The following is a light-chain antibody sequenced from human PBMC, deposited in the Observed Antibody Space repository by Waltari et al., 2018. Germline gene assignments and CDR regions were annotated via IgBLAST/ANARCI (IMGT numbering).Light chain of an antibody. Sequence: LRTYAIGWHQHQPEKGPRSLMKVNSDGTHNKGDGIPDSFSVSSSGTERYLTISSLQPEDEADYYCQTWGLGYVIFGGGTTLTVL. CDR1: LRTYA. CDR2: VNSDGTH. V-gene: IGLV4-69*01. CDR3: QTWGLGYVI. J-gene: IGLJ2*01.